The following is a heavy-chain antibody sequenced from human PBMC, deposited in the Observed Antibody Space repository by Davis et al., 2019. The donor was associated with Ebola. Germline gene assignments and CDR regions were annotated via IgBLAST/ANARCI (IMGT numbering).Heavy chain of an antibody. J-gene: IGHJ4*02. V-gene: IGHV5-51*01. CDR2: IFPGDSDT. Sequence: KVSCKGSGYSFTSYWIVWVRQMPGKGLECMGIIFPGDSDTRYSPSFLGQVIFSADKSISTAYLQWSSLKAPDTATYYCARAPYYYDVSGFYVDFWGQGTLVTVSS. CDR1: GYSFTSYW. CDR3: ARAPYYYDVSGFYVDF. D-gene: IGHD3-22*01.